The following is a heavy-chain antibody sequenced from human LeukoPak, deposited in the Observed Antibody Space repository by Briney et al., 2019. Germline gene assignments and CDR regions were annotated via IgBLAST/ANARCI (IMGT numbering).Heavy chain of an antibody. V-gene: IGHV3-23*01. D-gene: IGHD1-26*01. CDR2: ISGGGDYT. Sequence: PGGSLRLSCAAPGFTFSSYSMNWVRQAPGKGLEWVSVISGGGDYTYYAGSVKGRFTISRDNSKNTLYLQMNSLGAEDTAVYYCAKRDSGSWENWFDPWGQGTLVTVSS. CDR1: GFTFSSYS. J-gene: IGHJ5*02. CDR3: AKRDSGSWENWFDP.